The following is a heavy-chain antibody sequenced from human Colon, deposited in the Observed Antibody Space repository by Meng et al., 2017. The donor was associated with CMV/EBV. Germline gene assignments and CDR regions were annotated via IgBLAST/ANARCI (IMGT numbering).Heavy chain of an antibody. D-gene: IGHD2-21*01. V-gene: IGHV1-8*01. Sequence: KVSCKTSGYSFTMYDIYWVRQASGQGLEWMGWMNPDSGHTAYAQKFQGRITMTRDTSVTTAYLEITSLRSDDTAVYYCVRGRVVGGGWGQGTLVTVSS. J-gene: IGHJ4*02. CDR3: VRGRVVGGG. CDR1: GYSFTMYD. CDR2: MNPDSGHT.